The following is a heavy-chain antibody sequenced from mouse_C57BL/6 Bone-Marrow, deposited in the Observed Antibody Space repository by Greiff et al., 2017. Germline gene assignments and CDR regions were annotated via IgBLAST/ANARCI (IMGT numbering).Heavy chain of an antibody. J-gene: IGHJ2*01. CDR2: IYPGSGST. CDR3: AIGKIGGVREGY. D-gene: IGHD1-1*02. Sequence: QVQLQQPGAELVKPGASVKMSCKASGYTFTSYWITWVKQRPGQGLEWIGDIYPGSGSTNYNEKFKSKATLTVDTSSSTAYMQLSSLTSEDSAVYYGAIGKIGGVREGYWGQGTTLTVSS. V-gene: IGHV1-55*01. CDR1: GYTFTSYW.